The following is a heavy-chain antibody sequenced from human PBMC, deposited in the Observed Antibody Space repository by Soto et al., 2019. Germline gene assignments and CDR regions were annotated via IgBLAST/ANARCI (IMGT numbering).Heavy chain of an antibody. CDR1: GFTFSSYA. D-gene: IGHD2-15*01. CDR2: ISGSGGST. CDR3: ATCPLYCGGDSCYSGYYYDYMDV. Sequence: GGSLRLSCAASGFTFSSYAMSWVRQAPGKGLEWVSAISGSGGSTYYADSVKGRFTISRDNSKNTLYLQMNSLRAEDTYLQYSATCPLYCGGDSCYSGYYYDYMDVWGKGTTVTVSS. V-gene: IGHV3-23*01. J-gene: IGHJ6*03.